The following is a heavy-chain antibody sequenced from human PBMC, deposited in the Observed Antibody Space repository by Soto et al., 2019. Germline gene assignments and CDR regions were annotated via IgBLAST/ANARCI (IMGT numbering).Heavy chain of an antibody. CDR1: GYSFTSYW. CDR3: AREQYYYDSRVYYYGMDV. V-gene: IGHV5-51*01. J-gene: IGHJ6*02. CDR2: IYPGDSDT. Sequence: GESLKISCKGSGYSFTSYWIGWVRQMPGKGLEWMGIIYPGDSDTRYSPSFQGQVTISADKSISTAYLQWSSLKASDTAMYYCAREQYYYDSRVYYYGMDVWGQGTTVTVSS. D-gene: IGHD3-22*01.